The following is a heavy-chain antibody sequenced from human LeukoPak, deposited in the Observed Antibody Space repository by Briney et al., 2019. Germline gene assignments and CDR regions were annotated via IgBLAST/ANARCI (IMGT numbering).Heavy chain of an antibody. Sequence: SETLSLTCTVSGGSISTYYWSWIRQSPGRGLEWIGYIYYSGSTNYNPSLKSRVTMSVDTSKNQFSLKLTSVTAADTAVYYCARPVYSGDENDASDIWGQGTMVTVSS. V-gene: IGHV4-59*08. CDR2: IYYSGST. D-gene: IGHD5-12*01. CDR1: GGSISTYY. CDR3: ARPVYSGDENDASDI. J-gene: IGHJ3*02.